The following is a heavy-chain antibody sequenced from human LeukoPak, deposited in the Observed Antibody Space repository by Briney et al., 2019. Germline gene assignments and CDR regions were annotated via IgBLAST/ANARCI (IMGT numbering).Heavy chain of an antibody. D-gene: IGHD4-11*01. J-gene: IGHJ3*02. V-gene: IGHV4-34*01. CDR2: INHSGST. CDR3: ARYGSNYEDAFDI. Sequence: SETLSLTCAVYGGSFSGYYWSWIRQPPGKGLEWIGEINHSGSTNYNPSLKSRVTISVDTSKIQFSLKLSSVTAADTAVYYCARYGSNYEDAFDIWGQGTMVTVSS. CDR1: GGSFSGYY.